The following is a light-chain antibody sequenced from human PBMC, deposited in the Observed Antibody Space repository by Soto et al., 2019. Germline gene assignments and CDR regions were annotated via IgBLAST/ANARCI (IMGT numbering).Light chain of an antibody. CDR2: DAS. Sequence: EIVLTQSPATLSLSPGERATLSCRASQSVSSYLAWYQQKPGQAPRLLIYDASSRATGIPARVSGSESGTDFTLTIPSLEHEDFAVYYCQLRTTWPLPFGGGTKVEIK. J-gene: IGKJ4*02. CDR1: QSVSSY. V-gene: IGKV3-11*01. CDR3: QLRTTWPLP.